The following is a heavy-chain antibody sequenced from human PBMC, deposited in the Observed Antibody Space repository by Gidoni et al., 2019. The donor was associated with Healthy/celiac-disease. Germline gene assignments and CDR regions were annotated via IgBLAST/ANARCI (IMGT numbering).Heavy chain of an antibody. CDR1: VGSISSGGYY. V-gene: IGHV4-31*03. J-gene: IGHJ3*02. Sequence: QVQLQESGPGLVKPSQTLSLTCTVSVGSISSGGYYWGWIRQHPGKGLEWIGYIYYSGSTYYNPSLKSRVTISVDTSKNQFSLKLSSVTAADTAVYYCARVKGIVATIRGGAFDIWGQGTMVTVSS. D-gene: IGHD5-12*01. CDR3: ARVKGIVATIRGGAFDI. CDR2: IYYSGST.